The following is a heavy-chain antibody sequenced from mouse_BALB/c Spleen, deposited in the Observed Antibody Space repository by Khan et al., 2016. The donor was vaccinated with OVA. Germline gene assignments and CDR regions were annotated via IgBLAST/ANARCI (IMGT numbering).Heavy chain of an antibody. V-gene: IGHV1-77*01. CDR1: GYTFTDYN. J-gene: IGHJ3*01. CDR2: IYPGSGNI. Sequence: QVQLQQSGAELARPGASVNLSCKASGYTFTDYNINWMKQRTGQGLEWIGEIYPGSGNIYYNEKFKGKATLTADKSSSTAYMQRSSLTSDDYAVYLCAREWAAWFPYWGQGTLVTGSA. CDR3: AREWAAWFPY.